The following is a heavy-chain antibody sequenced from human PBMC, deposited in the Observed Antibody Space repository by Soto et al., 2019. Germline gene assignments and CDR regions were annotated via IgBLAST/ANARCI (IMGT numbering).Heavy chain of an antibody. CDR1: GGSISSGGYY. V-gene: IGHV4-31*03. Sequence: SETLSLTCTVSGGSISSGGYYWSWIRQHPGKGLEWIGYIYYSGSTYYNPSLKSRVTISVDTSKNQFSLKLSSVTAADTAVYYCARTRKIHYDFWSGLFEDWFDPWGQGTLVTVS. D-gene: IGHD3-3*01. J-gene: IGHJ5*02. CDR3: ARTRKIHYDFWSGLFEDWFDP. CDR2: IYYSGST.